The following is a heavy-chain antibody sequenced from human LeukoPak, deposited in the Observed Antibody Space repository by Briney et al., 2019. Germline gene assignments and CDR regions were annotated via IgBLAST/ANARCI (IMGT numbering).Heavy chain of an antibody. CDR2: IKQDGSEK. CDR1: GFTFSSYW. CDR3: VRGVSGRYLFDY. D-gene: IGHD3-16*02. J-gene: IGHJ4*02. Sequence: GGSLRLSCVVSGFTFSSYWMSWVRQAPGKGLEWVANIKQDGSEKYYADSVKGRFTISRDNAKNSLYLQMNSLRAEDTALYYCVRGVSGRYLFDYWGQGTLVTVSS. V-gene: IGHV3-7*03.